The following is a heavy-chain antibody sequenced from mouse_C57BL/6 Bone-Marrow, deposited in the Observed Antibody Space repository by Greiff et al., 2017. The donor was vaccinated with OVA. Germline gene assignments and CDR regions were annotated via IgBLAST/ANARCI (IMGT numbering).Heavy chain of an antibody. D-gene: IGHD1-1*01. CDR3: AKFTVVANGDYAMDY. J-gene: IGHJ4*01. CDR2: IWGGGST. Sequence: VMLVESGPGLVAPSQSLSITCTVSGFSLTSYGVDWVRHPPGKGLEWLGVIWGGGSTNYNSALMSRLSNSKDNSKNQVFLKMNSLQTDDTSMYYCAKFTVVANGDYAMDYWGQGTSVTVSS. CDR1: GFSLTSYG. V-gene: IGHV2-9*01.